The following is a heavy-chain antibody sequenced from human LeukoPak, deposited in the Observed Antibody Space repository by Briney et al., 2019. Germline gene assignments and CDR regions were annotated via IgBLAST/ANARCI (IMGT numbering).Heavy chain of an antibody. J-gene: IGHJ4*02. CDR3: AKYGSGSYYSY. CDR1: GFTFSSHS. CDR2: ISSSSSTI. D-gene: IGHD3-10*01. Sequence: PGGSLTLSCAPSGFTFSSHSMNSVRQPQSEGTGWNSYISSSSSTIYYADSVKGRFTISRDNAKSSLYLQMNSLRDDDTAVYYCAKYGSGSYYSYWGQGTLVSVSS. V-gene: IGHV3-48*02.